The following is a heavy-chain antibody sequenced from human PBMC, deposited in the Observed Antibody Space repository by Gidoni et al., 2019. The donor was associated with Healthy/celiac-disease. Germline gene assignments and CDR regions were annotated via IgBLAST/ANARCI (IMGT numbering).Heavy chain of an antibody. CDR1: GFTFRSFG. CDR2: IWYDGSNK. D-gene: IGHD6-19*01. CDR3: ARDGYSSGWTNWYFDL. J-gene: IGHJ2*01. Sequence: QVQLVESGGGVVQPGRSLRLSCAASGFTFRSFGLPWCRQAPGKGLGWVAVIWYDGSNKYYADSVKGRFTISRDNSKNTLYLQMNSLRAEDTAVYYCARDGYSSGWTNWYFDLWGRGTLVTVSS. V-gene: IGHV3-33*08.